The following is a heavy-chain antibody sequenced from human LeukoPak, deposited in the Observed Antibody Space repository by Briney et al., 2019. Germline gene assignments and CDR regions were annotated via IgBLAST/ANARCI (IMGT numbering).Heavy chain of an antibody. D-gene: IGHD6-6*01. Sequence: GGSLRLSCAASGFTFSDYYMSWIRQAPGKGLEWLSYISSRGSTIYYADSVKGRFTISRDNAKNSLYLQMNSLRAEDTAVYYCARDPRSSSSAHWGQGTLVTVSS. V-gene: IGHV3-11*01. CDR2: ISSRGSTI. CDR3: ARDPRSSSSAH. J-gene: IGHJ4*02. CDR1: GFTFSDYY.